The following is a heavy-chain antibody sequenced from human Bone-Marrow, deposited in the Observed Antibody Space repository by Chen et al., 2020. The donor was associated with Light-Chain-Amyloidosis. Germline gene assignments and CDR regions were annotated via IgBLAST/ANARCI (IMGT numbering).Heavy chain of an antibody. Sequence: EVQLEQSGPEVKKPGESLKISCKGSGYTFPNYWIGWVRQMPGKGLEWMGVIYPDDSDARYGLSLEGQVTISADKSITTAYLQWRSLKASDTAMYYCARRRDGYNFDYWGQGTLGTVSS. J-gene: IGHJ4*02. CDR3: ARRRDGYNFDY. D-gene: IGHD5-12*01. CDR2: IYPDDSDA. V-gene: IGHV5-51*01. CDR1: GYTFPNYW.